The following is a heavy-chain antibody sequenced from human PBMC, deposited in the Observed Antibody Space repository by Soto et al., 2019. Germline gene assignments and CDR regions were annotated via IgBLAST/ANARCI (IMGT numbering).Heavy chain of an antibody. D-gene: IGHD2-2*01. CDR3: ARGRRDCSSTSCYYSNNWFDP. CDR1: GYTFTGYY. CDR2: INPNSGGT. Sequence: GASVKVSCKASGYTFTGYYMHWVRQAPGQGLEWMGWINPNSGGTNYAQKFQGRVTMTRDTSISTAYMELSRLRSDDTAGYYCARGRRDCSSTSCYYSNNWFDPWGQGTLVTVSS. J-gene: IGHJ5*02. V-gene: IGHV1-2*02.